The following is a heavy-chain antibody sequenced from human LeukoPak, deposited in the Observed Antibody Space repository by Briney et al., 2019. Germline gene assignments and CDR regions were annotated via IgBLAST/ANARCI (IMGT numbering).Heavy chain of an antibody. CDR2: IYYSVST. CDR1: GGSISSSSYY. D-gene: IGHD3-10*01. Sequence: SETLSLTCTVSGGSISSSSYYWGWIRQPPGKGLEWIGSIYYSVSTYYNPSLKSRVTISVDTSKNQFSLKLSSVTAADTAVYYCARLNMVRGVIITSPFDYWGQGTLVTVSS. J-gene: IGHJ4*02. V-gene: IGHV4-39*01. CDR3: ARLNMVRGVIITSPFDY.